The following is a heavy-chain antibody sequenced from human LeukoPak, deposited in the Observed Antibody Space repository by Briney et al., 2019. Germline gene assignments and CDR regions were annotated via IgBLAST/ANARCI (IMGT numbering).Heavy chain of an antibody. CDR1: GGTFSSYA. Sequence: SVKVSCKASGGTFSSYAISWVRQAPGQGLEWMGGIIPIFGTANYAQKFQGRVTLTADESTSTAYMELSSLRSEDTAVYYCATLVGATPQDYFDYWGQGTLVTVSS. V-gene: IGHV1-69*13. CDR3: ATLVGATPQDYFDY. CDR2: IIPIFGTA. D-gene: IGHD1-26*01. J-gene: IGHJ4*02.